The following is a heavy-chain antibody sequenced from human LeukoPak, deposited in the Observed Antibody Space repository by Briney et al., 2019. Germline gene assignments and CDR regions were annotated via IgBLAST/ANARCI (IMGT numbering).Heavy chain of an antibody. CDR3: AICPGIAVAGGY. V-gene: IGHV3-7*01. CDR2: IKHDGSEN. Sequence: PTGGSLRLSCATSGFTSTNYWMTWVRQAPGMGLEWVANIKHDGSENYYVDSVKGRFTISRDSAKGSLYLQMNSLRVEDTAVYYCAICPGIAVAGGYWGQGTLVTVSS. J-gene: IGHJ4*02. CDR1: GFTSTNYW. D-gene: IGHD6-19*01.